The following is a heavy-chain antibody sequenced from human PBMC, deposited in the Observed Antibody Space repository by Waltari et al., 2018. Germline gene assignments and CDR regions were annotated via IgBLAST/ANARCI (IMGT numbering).Heavy chain of an antibody. CDR2: VSNKADRYTT. D-gene: IGHD1-26*01. Sequence: EAQLVESGGGLVQPGGSLRLSCAGSGFTFSDHYIDWVRQAPGKGLEWVGRVSNKADRYTTEYAASVKGRFTISRRDSQNSLFLQMNSLKTEDTAVYHCTKGYSGFNIYAFDVWGQGTMITVSS. CDR3: TKGYSGFNIYAFDV. CDR1: GFTFSDHY. J-gene: IGHJ3*01. V-gene: IGHV3-72*01.